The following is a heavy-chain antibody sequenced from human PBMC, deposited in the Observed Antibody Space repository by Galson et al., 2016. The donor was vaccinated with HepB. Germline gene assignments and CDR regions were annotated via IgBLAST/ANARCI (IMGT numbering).Heavy chain of an antibody. J-gene: IGHJ6*02. CDR2: IKSKTDGGTT. CDR1: GFTFSNAW. V-gene: IGHV3-15*01. CDR3: RYGMDV. Sequence: SLRLSCAASGFTFSNAWMSWGRQAPGKGREWVGRIKSKTDGGTTDYAAPVKGRFSISRDDSKNTLYLQMNSLKTEDTAVYYCRYGMDVWGQGTTVTVSS.